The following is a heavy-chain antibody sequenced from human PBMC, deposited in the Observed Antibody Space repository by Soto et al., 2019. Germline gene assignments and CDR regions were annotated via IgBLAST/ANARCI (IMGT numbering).Heavy chain of an antibody. J-gene: IGHJ6*02. CDR2: ISGSGGST. D-gene: IGHD2-2*01. CDR1: GFTFSSYA. V-gene: IGHV3-23*01. Sequence: GGSLRLSCAASGFTFSSYAMSWVRQAPGKGLEWVSAISGSGGSTYYADSVRGRFTISRDNSKNTLYLQMNSLRAEDTAVYYCAKSVGVVPAAPADVWGQGTTVTVSS. CDR3: AKSVGVVPAAPADV.